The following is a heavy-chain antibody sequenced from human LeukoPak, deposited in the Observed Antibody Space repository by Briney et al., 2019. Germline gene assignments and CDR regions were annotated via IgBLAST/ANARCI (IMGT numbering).Heavy chain of an antibody. D-gene: IGHD4/OR15-4a*01. CDR1: GGSISSYY. CDR2: IYYSGST. CDR3: ARLGVNYDANYYYGMDV. V-gene: IGHV4-59*01. J-gene: IGHJ6*02. Sequence: SESLSLTCTVSGGSISSYYWSWIRRPPGKGLEWIGYIYYSGSTNYNPSLKSRVTISVDTSKNQFSLKLSSVTAADTAVYYCARLGVNYDANYYYGMDVWGQGTTVTVSS.